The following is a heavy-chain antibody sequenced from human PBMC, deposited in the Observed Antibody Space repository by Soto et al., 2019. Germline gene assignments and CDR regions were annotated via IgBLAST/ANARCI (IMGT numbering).Heavy chain of an antibody. Sequence: HLQLQESGSGLVKPSETLSLTCTVSGGSISGDGHSWSWIRQSPGEGLEWIGYIYQGGITQYKPSLNSRVSISADMSKNQFSLHLTSVTAADTAVYYCARAVYCTNGFCFPNWLDPWGQGILVTVSS. CDR2: IYQGGIT. V-gene: IGHV4-30-2*06. D-gene: IGHD2-8*01. CDR1: GGSISGDGHS. J-gene: IGHJ5*02. CDR3: ARAVYCTNGFCFPNWLDP.